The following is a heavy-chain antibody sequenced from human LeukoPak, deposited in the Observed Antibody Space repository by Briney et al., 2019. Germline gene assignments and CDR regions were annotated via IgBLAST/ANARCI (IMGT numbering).Heavy chain of an antibody. D-gene: IGHD3-22*01. CDR2: IRSDGSDK. J-gene: IGHJ4*02. V-gene: IGHV3-30*02. CDR1: GFTFSTYG. CDR3: GISDSRYYFDY. Sequence: GGSLRLSCAASGFTFSTYGMHWVRQAPGKGLEWVAFIRSDGSDKYYADSVKGRFTISRDNSKNTLYLQMNSLRAEDTAVYYCGISDSRYYFDYWGQGTLVTVSS.